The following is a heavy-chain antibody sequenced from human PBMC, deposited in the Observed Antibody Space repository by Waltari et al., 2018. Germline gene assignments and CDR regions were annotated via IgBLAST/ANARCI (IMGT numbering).Heavy chain of an antibody. D-gene: IGHD3-10*01. V-gene: IGHV1-2*02. J-gene: IGHJ4*02. CDR3: ARVNSMVRGVLNAVLY. Sequence: QVQLVQSGPQVKKSGASVKVSCQASGYTFTAYYIHWVRQAPGQGLEWMGWSNPNNGETNNAQKFRGMVTLTTDTSSGTAYMELTGLRSDDTALYYCARVNSMVRGVLNAVLYWGQGTLVTVSS. CDR1: GYTFTAYY. CDR2: SNPNNGET.